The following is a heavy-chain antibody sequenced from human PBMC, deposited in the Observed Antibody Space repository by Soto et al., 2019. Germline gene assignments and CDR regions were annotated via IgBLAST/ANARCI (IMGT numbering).Heavy chain of an antibody. V-gene: IGHV3-23*01. Sequence: EVQLLESGGGLVQPGGSLRLSCAASGFTFSSYAMSWVRQAPGKGLEWVSAISGSGGSTYYADSVKGRFTISRDNSKNTLYLQMNRRRAEDTAVYYCVLWPPYYFDYWGQGTLVTVSS. D-gene: IGHD3-10*01. CDR1: GFTFSSYA. CDR2: ISGSGGST. J-gene: IGHJ4*02. CDR3: VLWPPYYFDY.